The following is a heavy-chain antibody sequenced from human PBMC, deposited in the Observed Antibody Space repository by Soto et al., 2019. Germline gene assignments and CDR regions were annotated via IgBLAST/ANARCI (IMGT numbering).Heavy chain of an antibody. CDR1: GYSFSSYW. V-gene: IGHV5-10-1*01. CDR3: ARQIYDSDTGPNFQYYFDS. Sequence: GESLKISCKGFGYSFSSYWITWVRQKPGKGLEWMGRIDPSDSQTYYSPSFRGHVTISATKSITTVFLQWSSLRALDTAMYYCARQIYDSDTGPNFQYYFDSWGQGTPVTVSS. D-gene: IGHD3-22*01. CDR2: IDPSDSQT. J-gene: IGHJ4*02.